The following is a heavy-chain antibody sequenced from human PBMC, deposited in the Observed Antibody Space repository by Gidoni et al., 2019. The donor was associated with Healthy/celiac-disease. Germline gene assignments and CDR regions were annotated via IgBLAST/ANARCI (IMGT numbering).Heavy chain of an antibody. D-gene: IGHD3-22*01. CDR2: IGTAGDT. CDR1: GFTFSSYD. CDR3: ARDLRQHYYDSSGYYHHYYYYGMDV. J-gene: IGHJ6*02. V-gene: IGHV3-13*01. Sequence: EVQLVESGGGLVQPGGSLRLSCAASGFTFSSYDMHWVRQATGKGLEWVSAIGTAGDTYYPGSVKGRFTISRENAKNSLYLQMNSLRAGDTAVYYCARDLRQHYYDSSGYYHHYYYYGMDVWGQGTTVTVSS.